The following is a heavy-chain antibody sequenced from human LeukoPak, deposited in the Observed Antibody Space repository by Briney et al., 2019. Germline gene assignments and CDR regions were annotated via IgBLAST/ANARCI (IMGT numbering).Heavy chain of an antibody. CDR1: GGSISSSSYY. CDR3: ARGSLVLRPSLDY. CDR2: IYYSGST. Sequence: SETLSLTCTVSGGSISSSSYYWGWIRQPPGKGLEWIGSIYYSGSTYYNPSLKSRVTISVDTSKNQFSLKLSSVTAADTAVYYCARGSLVLRPSLDYWGQGTLVTVSS. D-gene: IGHD3-10*01. J-gene: IGHJ4*02. V-gene: IGHV4-39*07.